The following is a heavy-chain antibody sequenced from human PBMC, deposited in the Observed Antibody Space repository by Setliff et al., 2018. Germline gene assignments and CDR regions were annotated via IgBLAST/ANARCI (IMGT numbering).Heavy chain of an antibody. CDR1: GDSIINYY. CDR2: IYSSGST. V-gene: IGHV4-4*08. CDR3: AREGFYCTNGVCYRPLDY. J-gene: IGHJ4*02. Sequence: LSLTCTVSGDSIINYYWSWIRQPPGKGLEWIGNIYSSGSTNYNPSLKSRVTISVDTSKNQFSLNLTSVTAADTAVYYCAREGFYCTNGVCYRPLDYWGQGTLVTVSS. D-gene: IGHD2-8*01.